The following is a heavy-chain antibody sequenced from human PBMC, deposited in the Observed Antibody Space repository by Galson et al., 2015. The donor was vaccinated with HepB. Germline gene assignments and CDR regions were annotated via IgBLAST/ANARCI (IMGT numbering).Heavy chain of an antibody. V-gene: IGHV3-33*01. Sequence: SLRLSCAASGFTFSSYGMHWVRQAPGKGLEWVAVIWYDGSNKYYADSVKGRFTISRDNSKNTLYLQMNSLRAEDTAVYYCARDSADYDSSGDHYYYYMDVWGKGTTVTVSS. CDR3: ARDSADYDSSGDHYYYYMDV. CDR2: IWYDGSNK. J-gene: IGHJ6*03. D-gene: IGHD3-22*01. CDR1: GFTFSSYG.